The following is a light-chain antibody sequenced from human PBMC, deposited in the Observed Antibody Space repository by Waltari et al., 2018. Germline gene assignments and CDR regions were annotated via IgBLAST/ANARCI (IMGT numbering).Light chain of an antibody. CDR1: SSDVGRYNF. CDR3: SSHTTSSTLV. V-gene: IGLV2-14*03. CDR2: DVN. J-gene: IGLJ2*01. Sequence: QSALTQPASVSGSPGQSITISCTGSSSDVGRYNFVSWYQQTPGKVPKLMIFDVNARPSGVSDRCSGSKSGNTASLTISGLQPEDEADYYCSSHTTSSTLVFGGGTRVTVL.